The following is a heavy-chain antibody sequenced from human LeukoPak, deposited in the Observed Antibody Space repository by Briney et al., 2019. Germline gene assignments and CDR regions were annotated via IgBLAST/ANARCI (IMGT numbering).Heavy chain of an antibody. Sequence: VASVKVSCKASGYTFTSYSMHWVRQAPGQGFQWMGILNPSGDNTTYAQRFQGRVTMTSDTSTSTVYMELSSLRSEDTAVYYCARLYNPRAFDTWGQGTMVTVSS. V-gene: IGHV1-46*01. CDR1: GYTFTSYS. D-gene: IGHD3-16*02. CDR2: LNPSGDNT. J-gene: IGHJ3*02. CDR3: ARLYNPRAFDT.